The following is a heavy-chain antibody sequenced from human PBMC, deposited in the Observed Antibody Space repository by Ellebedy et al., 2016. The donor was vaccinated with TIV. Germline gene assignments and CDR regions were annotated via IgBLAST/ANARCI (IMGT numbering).Heavy chain of an antibody. J-gene: IGHJ6*02. CDR3: ARNFRIDGAVAGTSDYYYYGMDV. D-gene: IGHD6-19*01. CDR2: IIPIFGTA. CDR1: GGTFSSYA. V-gene: IGHV1-69*13. Sequence: SVKVSXXASGGTFSSYAISWVRQAPGQGLEWMGGIIPIFGTANYAQKFQGRVTITADESTSTAYMELSSLRSEDTAVYYCARNFRIDGAVAGTSDYYYYGMDVWGQGTTVTVSS.